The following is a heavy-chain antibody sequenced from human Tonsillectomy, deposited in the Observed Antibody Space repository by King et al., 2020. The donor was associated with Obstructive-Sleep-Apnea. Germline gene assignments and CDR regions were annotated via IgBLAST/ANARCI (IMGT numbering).Heavy chain of an antibody. J-gene: IGHJ4*02. CDR3: ARGLPYGSRKIAY. D-gene: IGHD3-10*01. CDR2: INTNTGNP. V-gene: IGHV7-4-1*02. CDR1: GYTFTTYA. Sequence: VQLVQSGSELKKPGASVKISCKASGYTFTTYAITWVRQAPGQGLEWMAWINTNTGNPTSAQGFTGRFVFSLDTSVSTAYLQISSLKAEDTAVYYCARGLPYGSRKIAYWGQGTLVTVSS.